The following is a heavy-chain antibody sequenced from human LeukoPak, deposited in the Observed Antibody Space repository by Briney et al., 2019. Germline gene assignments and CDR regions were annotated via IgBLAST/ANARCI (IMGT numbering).Heavy chain of an antibody. D-gene: IGHD6-19*01. CDR2: VHHSGST. V-gene: IGHV4-39*01. Sequence: PSETLSLTCTVSGGSIRSTSYYWGWIRQPPGKGLEWLGSVHHSGSTYDNPSLKSRVTISADTSKNQFSLKLISVTAADTAVYYCARRSTVAGRGRFDPWGQGTLVTVSS. CDR1: GGSIRSTSYY. CDR3: ARRSTVAGRGRFDP. J-gene: IGHJ5*02.